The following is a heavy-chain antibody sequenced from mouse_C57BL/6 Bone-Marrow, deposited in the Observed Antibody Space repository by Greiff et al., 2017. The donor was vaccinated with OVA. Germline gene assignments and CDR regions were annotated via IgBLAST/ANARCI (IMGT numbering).Heavy chain of an antibody. Sequence: VQGVESGPELVKPGASVQLSCKASGYTFTSYDINWVKQRPGQGLEWIGWIYPRDGSTKYNEKFKGKATLTVDTSSSTAYMELHSLTSEDAAVYFCARGRWLGGFAYWGKGTLVTVSA. J-gene: IGHJ3*01. CDR3: ARGRWLGGFAY. CDR1: GYTFTSYD. CDR2: IYPRDGST. D-gene: IGHD1-1*02. V-gene: IGHV1-85*01.